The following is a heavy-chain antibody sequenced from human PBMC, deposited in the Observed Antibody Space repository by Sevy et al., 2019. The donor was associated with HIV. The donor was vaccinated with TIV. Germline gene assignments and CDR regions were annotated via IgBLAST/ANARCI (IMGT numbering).Heavy chain of an antibody. J-gene: IGHJ5*02. D-gene: IGHD1-1*01. V-gene: IGHV4-31*03. Sequence: SETLSLTCSVSGGSISSGGYFWSWIRQHPGKGLEWIGYIYDSGSTYYNPSLKSRVTLAVDKSKNQLSLKLNSVTAADTAVYYCARDSSHGETTIIKGFDPWGQGTLVTVSS. CDR2: IYDSGST. CDR3: ARDSSHGETTIIKGFDP. CDR1: GGSISSGGYF.